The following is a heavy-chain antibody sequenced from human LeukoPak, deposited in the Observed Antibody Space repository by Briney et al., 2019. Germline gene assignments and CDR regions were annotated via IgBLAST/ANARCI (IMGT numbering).Heavy chain of an antibody. Sequence: PGGSLRLSCVASGFTFSSYEMNWVCQAPGKGLEWVSYISGTGYTIYYADSVKGRFTISRDNAKNSLYLQMSSLRAEDTAVYYCARDAFLGGQGTLVTVSS. CDR2: ISGTGYTI. D-gene: IGHD3-3*02. V-gene: IGHV3-48*03. CDR3: ARDAFL. CDR1: GFTFSSYE. J-gene: IGHJ4*02.